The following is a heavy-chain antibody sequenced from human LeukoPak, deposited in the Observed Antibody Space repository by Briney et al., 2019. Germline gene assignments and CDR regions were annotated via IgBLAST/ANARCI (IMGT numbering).Heavy chain of an antibody. D-gene: IGHD4-11*01. CDR2: ISAGGDTA. CDR1: GFTFSSYG. J-gene: IGHJ4*02. V-gene: IGHV3-23*01. Sequence: GGSLRLSCAASGFTFSSYGVNWVRQAPGKGLESVSVISAGGDTAYYADFVKGRFTISRDNSKNTLYLQMNSLRAEDTAVYYCAKSTTGIRGALDNWGQGTLVTVSS. CDR3: AKSTTGIRGALDN.